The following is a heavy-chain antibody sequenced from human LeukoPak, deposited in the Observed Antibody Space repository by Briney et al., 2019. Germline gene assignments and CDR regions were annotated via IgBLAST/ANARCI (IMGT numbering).Heavy chain of an antibody. CDR1: GFTFSNAW. D-gene: IGHD3-3*01. V-gene: IGHV3-15*01. CDR3: SLSYYDFWSGYSRTYFDY. CDR2: IKSKTDGGTT. Sequence: PGGSLRLSCAASGFTFSNAWMNWVRQAPGKGLEWVGRIKSKTDGGTTDYSAPVKGRFTISRDDSKNTLYLQMNSLKTEDTAVYYCSLSYYDFWSGYSRTYFDYWGQGTLVTVSS. J-gene: IGHJ4*02.